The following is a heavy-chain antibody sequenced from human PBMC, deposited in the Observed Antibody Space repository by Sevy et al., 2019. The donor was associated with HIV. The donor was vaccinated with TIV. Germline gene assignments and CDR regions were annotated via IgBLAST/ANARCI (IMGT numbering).Heavy chain of an antibody. CDR3: ARGAARVIVPTAGFDS. D-gene: IGHD1-1*01. J-gene: IGHJ5*01. CDR2: IWYDGRTK. Sequence: GGSLRLSCSASGFTFRSFSMHWVRQAPGKGLEWVAAIWYDGRTKQYADSVKGRFTISRDNSKNMLSLEMNSLRAEDTGLYFCARGAARVIVPTAGFDSWGQGTVVTVSS. CDR1: GFTFRSFS. V-gene: IGHV3-33*01.